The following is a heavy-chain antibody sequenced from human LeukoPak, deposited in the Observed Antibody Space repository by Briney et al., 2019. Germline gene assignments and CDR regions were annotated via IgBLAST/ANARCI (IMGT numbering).Heavy chain of an antibody. V-gene: IGHV4-31*03. CDR3: ARDRPAAPPDY. CDR2: IYYSGST. D-gene: IGHD2-2*01. Sequence: SETLSLTCTVSGGSISSGGYYWSWIRQHPGKGLEWIGYIYYSGSTYYNPSLKSRVTISVDTSKNQFSLKLSSVTAADTAVYYCARDRPAAPPDYWGQGTLVTVSS. CDR1: GGSISSGGYY. J-gene: IGHJ4*02.